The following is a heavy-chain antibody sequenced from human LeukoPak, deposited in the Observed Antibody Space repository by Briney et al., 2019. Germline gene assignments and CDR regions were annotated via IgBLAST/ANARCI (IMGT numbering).Heavy chain of an antibody. CDR2: IIPIFGTA. D-gene: IGHD2-2*01. V-gene: IGHV1-69*13. CDR1: GGTFSSYA. CDR3: ARDPDCSSTSCYHLRNFQH. Sequence: SVKVSCKASGGTFSSYAISWVRQAPGQGLEWMGGIIPIFGTANYAQKFQGRVTITADESTSTAYMELSSLRSEDTAVYYCARDPDCSSTSCYHLRNFQHWGQGTLVTVSS. J-gene: IGHJ1*01.